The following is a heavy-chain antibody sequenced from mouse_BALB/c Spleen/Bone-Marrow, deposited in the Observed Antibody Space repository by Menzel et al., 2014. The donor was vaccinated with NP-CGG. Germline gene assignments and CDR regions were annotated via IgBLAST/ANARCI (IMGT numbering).Heavy chain of an antibody. J-gene: IGHJ1*01. V-gene: IGHV5-4*02. CDR2: ISDGGSYT. CDR1: GFTFSDYY. D-gene: IGHD1-2*01. CDR3: ARVVTSATLYWYFDV. Sequence: EVKLMESGGGLVKPGGSLKLSCAASGFTFSDYYMYWVRQTPEKRLEWVATISDGGSYTYYPASVKGRFTISRDNAKNKLYLQMRSLKSEDTAMYYCARVVTSATLYWYFDVWGAGTTVTVSS.